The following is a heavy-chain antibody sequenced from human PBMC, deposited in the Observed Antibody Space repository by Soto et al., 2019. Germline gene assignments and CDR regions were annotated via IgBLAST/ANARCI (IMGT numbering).Heavy chain of an antibody. V-gene: IGHV1-69*13. D-gene: IGHD4-17*01. Sequence: SVKVSCKASGGTFSSYAISWVRQAPGQGLEWMGGIIPIFGTANYAQKFQGRVTITADESASTAYMELSSLRSEDTAVYYCAREWDYGDFRSFDYWGQGTLVTVSS. CDR2: IIPIFGTA. J-gene: IGHJ4*02. CDR3: AREWDYGDFRSFDY. CDR1: GGTFSSYA.